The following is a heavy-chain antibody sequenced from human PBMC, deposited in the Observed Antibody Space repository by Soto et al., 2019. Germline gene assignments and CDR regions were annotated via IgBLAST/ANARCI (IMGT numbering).Heavy chain of an antibody. J-gene: IGHJ6*02. CDR1: GFTFSSYS. V-gene: IGHV3-48*02. Sequence: GGSLRLSCAASGFTFSSYSMNRVRQAPGKGLEWVSYISSSSSTIYYADSVKGRFTISRDNAKNSLYLQMNSLRDEDTAVYYCARDYPLYHYDSSGYPDVWGQGTTVTVSS. CDR2: ISSSSSTI. CDR3: ARDYPLYHYDSSGYPDV. D-gene: IGHD3-22*01.